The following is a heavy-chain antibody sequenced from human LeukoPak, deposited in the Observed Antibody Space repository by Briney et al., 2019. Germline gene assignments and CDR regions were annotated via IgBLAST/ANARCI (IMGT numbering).Heavy chain of an antibody. Sequence: GASVKVSCKASGYTFTSYGISWVRQAPGQGLEWMGWISAYNGNTNYAQKLQGRVTMTTDTSTSTAYMELRSLRSDDTAVYYCARVVRGDYFYWAGYYYYGMDVWGQGTTVTVSS. V-gene: IGHV1-18*01. CDR3: ARVVRGDYFYWAGYYYYGMDV. D-gene: IGHD4-17*01. CDR1: GYTFTSYG. J-gene: IGHJ6*02. CDR2: ISAYNGNT.